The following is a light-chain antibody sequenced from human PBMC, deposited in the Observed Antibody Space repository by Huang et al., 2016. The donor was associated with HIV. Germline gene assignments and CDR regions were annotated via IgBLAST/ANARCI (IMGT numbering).Light chain of an antibody. J-gene: IGKJ1*01. V-gene: IGKV3-15*01. CDR2: GAS. CDR1: QSVSSN. CDR3: HQYNNWPPWT. Sequence: DIMMTQSPATLSVSPGERATLSCRASQSVSSNLAWYQQKPGQAPRLRIFGASTRATGIPARFSGSGSGTDFTLTINGLQSEDFAIYYCHQYNNWPPWTFGQGTKVEIK.